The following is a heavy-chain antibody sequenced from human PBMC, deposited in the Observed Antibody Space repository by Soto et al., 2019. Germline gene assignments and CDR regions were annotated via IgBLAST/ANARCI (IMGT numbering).Heavy chain of an antibody. CDR2: VYHNGNT. J-gene: IGHJ4*02. D-gene: IGHD1-26*01. V-gene: IGHV4-4*02. CDR1: DGSINNGDW. CDR3: ATRGIVGPIY. Sequence: QVQLQESGTGLVEPSGTLSLTCNVYDGSINNGDWCSWVRQPPGKGLEWIGAVYHNGNTNYNACLKSRVTVSVDKSRNQFSLRLTSVTPADTAVYYCATRGIVGPIYWGQGTLVTVSS.